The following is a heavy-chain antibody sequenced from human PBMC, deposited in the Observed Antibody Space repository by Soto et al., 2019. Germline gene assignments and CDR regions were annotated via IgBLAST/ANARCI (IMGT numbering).Heavy chain of an antibody. V-gene: IGHV3-23*01. D-gene: IGHD6-13*01. Sequence: GGAFRLSCAASGFIFSSYAMSWVLQAPGKGLEWVSAISGSGGSTYYADSVKGRFTLSSDKSKSTLYLQMNSLRAEDTAVYYGAKESGSSWARWFDPWGQGTLVTVSS. CDR1: GFIFSSYA. CDR2: ISGSGGST. J-gene: IGHJ5*02. CDR3: AKESGSSWARWFDP.